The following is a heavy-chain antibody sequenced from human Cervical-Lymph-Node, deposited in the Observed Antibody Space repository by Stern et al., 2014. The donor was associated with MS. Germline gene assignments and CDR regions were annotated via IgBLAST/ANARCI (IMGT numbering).Heavy chain of an antibody. D-gene: IGHD3-3*01. CDR2: IIPIFGTA. Sequence: QVQLVQSGAEVKKPGSSVKVSCKTSGGTFSNSAFSWIRQAPGQVLEWMGGIIPIFGTATYAQRFQGRVTITAHESTNTAYMELSSLRSEDTAVYYCARSAGYYSAMDVWGQGTTVTVSS. CDR3: ARSAGYYSAMDV. J-gene: IGHJ6*02. CDR1: GGTFSNSA. V-gene: IGHV1-69*01.